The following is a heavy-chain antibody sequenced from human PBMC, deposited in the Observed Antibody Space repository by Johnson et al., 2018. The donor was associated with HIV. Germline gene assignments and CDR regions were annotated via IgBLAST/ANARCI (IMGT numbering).Heavy chain of an antibody. Sequence: QVQLVESGGGVVQPGRSLRLSCAASGFTFSSYGMHWVRQAPGKGLEWVAVISYDGSNKYYADSVRGRFTLSRDNSKNTLYLQMNSLRAEDTAVYYCARDRNPFLNYFASSADAFDIWGQGTMVTVSS. CDR1: GFTFSSYG. CDR3: ARDRNPFLNYFASSADAFDI. CDR2: ISYDGSNK. V-gene: IGHV3-30*03. D-gene: IGHD3-22*01. J-gene: IGHJ3*02.